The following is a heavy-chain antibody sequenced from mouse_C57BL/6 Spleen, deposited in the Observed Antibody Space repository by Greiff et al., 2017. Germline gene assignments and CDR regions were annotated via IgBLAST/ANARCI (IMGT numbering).Heavy chain of an antibody. CDR2: IYHGSGST. CDR3: ARGEAVYYDYGGYYAMDY. V-gene: IGHV1-55*01. D-gene: IGHD2-4*01. J-gene: IGHJ4*01. Sequence: QVQLQQPGAELVTPGASVKMSCKASGYTFTSYWITWVKQRPGQGLEWIGDIYHGSGSTNYNEKFKSKATLPVDTSSSTAYMQLSSLTSEDSAVYYCARGEAVYYDYGGYYAMDYWGQGTSVTVSS. CDR1: GYTFTSYW.